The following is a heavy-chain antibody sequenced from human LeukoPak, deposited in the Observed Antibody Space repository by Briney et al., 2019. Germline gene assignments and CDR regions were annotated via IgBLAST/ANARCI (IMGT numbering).Heavy chain of an antibody. CDR3: AVRIVVVVAATGDDAFDI. CDR1: GFTFSSYW. CDR2: INHSGST. D-gene: IGHD2-15*01. J-gene: IGHJ3*02. Sequence: GSLRLSCAASGFTFSSYWMSWIRQPPGKGVEWIGEINHSGSTNYNPSLKSRVTISVDTSKNQFSLKLSSVTAADTAVYYCAVRIVVVVAATGDDAFDIWGQGTMVTVSS. V-gene: IGHV4-34*08.